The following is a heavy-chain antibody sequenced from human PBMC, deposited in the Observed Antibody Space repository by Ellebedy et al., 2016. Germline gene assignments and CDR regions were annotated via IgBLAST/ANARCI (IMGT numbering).Heavy chain of an antibody. CDR3: AKMRRFFEY. D-gene: IGHD5-24*01. V-gene: IGHV3-23*01. Sequence: GESLKISCVASGLTFSSIGMSWVRPAPGKGPEWVSVITGSDGITYYADSVKGRFTISRDTSKNTVYLQMNSLRAEDTAVYYCAKMRRFFEYWGQGTLVTVSS. CDR2: ITGSDGIT. CDR1: GLTFSSIG. J-gene: IGHJ4*02.